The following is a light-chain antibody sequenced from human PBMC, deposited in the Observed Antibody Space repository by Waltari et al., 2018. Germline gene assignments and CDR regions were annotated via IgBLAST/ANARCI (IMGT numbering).Light chain of an antibody. J-gene: IGLJ3*02. CDR3: QSYDSSKWV. CDR2: ENK. Sequence: NFMLTQPHSASASPGKTVTIPCPGRSGSIVSNHVQWYQQRPGSPPTTVIYENKHRPSEVPDRFSGSIDSSSNSASLTISGLKTEDEADYYCQSYDSSKWVFGGGTKLTVL. V-gene: IGLV6-57*02. CDR1: SGSIVSNH.